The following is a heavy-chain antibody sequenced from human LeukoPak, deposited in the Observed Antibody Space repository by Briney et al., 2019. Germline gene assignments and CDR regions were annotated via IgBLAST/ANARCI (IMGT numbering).Heavy chain of an antibody. CDR1: GFTFSNYA. J-gene: IGHJ4*02. D-gene: IGHD3-10*01. V-gene: IGHV3-23*01. CDR3: VRQAGRAGGQ. CDR2: ITGNALNT. Sequence: PGGSLRLSCAASGFTFSNYAMSWVRQAPGKGLEWVSSITGNALNTYHADFIKGRFTISRDDSKNTLYLHLSSLRVEDTAVYHCVRQAGRAGGQWGQGTLIAVSS.